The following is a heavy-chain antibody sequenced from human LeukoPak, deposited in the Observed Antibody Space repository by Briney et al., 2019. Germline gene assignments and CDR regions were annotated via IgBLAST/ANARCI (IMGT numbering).Heavy chain of an antibody. V-gene: IGHV3-48*02. CDR3: ARDVGSGYFDN. CDR1: GFTFGTYA. CDR2: ISGSSSTI. Sequence: GGSLRLSCEASGFTFGTYAMNWVRQAPGKGLDWVSYISGSSSTIYYADSVKGRFTISRDNAKNSLYPQMNGLRDEDTAVYYCARDVGSGYFDNWGQGTLVTVSS. D-gene: IGHD6-19*01. J-gene: IGHJ4*02.